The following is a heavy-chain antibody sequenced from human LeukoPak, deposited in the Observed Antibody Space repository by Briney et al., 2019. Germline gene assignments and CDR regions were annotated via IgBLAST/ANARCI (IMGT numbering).Heavy chain of an antibody. V-gene: IGHV4-59*01. Sequence: PSETLSLTCTVSGGSISSYYWSWIRQPPGKGLEWIGYIYYSGSTNYNPSLKSRVTISVDTSKNQFTLKLSSVTAADTAVYYCARTTAARSFDYWGQGTLVTVSS. CDR1: GGSISSYY. CDR3: ARTTAARSFDY. J-gene: IGHJ4*02. CDR2: IYYSGST. D-gene: IGHD6-6*01.